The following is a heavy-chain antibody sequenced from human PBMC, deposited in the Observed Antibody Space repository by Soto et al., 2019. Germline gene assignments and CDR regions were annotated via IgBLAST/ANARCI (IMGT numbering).Heavy chain of an antibody. CDR2: ISGRGGST. J-gene: IGHJ3*02. Sequence: PGGSLRLSCAASGFTFSSCAMSWVRQAPGKGLEWVSAISGRGGSTYYADSVKGRFTISRDNSKNTLYLQMNSLRAEDTAVYYCVKLPQGDYYDSSGYYGAFDIWGQGTMVTVSS. CDR3: VKLPQGDYYDSSGYYGAFDI. V-gene: IGHV3-23*01. D-gene: IGHD3-22*01. CDR1: GFTFSSCA.